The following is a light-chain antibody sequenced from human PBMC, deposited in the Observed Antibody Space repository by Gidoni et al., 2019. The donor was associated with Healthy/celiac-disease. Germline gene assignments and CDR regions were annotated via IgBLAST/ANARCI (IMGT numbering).Light chain of an antibody. CDR2: WAS. Sequence: DIVMTQSHDSLAVSLGERATINCKSSQSVLYSSNNKNYLAWYQQKPGQPPKLLIYWASTRESGVPDRFSGSGSGTDFTLTISSLQAEDVAVYYCQQYYSTLMYTFGQGTKLEIK. J-gene: IGKJ2*01. CDR1: QSVLYSSNNKNY. CDR3: QQYYSTLMYT. V-gene: IGKV4-1*01.